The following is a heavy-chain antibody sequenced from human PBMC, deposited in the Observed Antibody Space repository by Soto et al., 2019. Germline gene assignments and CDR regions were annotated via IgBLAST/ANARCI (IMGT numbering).Heavy chain of an antibody. J-gene: IGHJ4*02. CDR2: IYPGDSDT. Sequence: GASLKSSHKGSGYSFSNYWIGWVPQMPGKRLEWMGIIYPGDSDTRYSPSFQGPVTISAEKTIHTAYLQWSSLKASYPAKYYCASSRIMGMTWPFDDWGQGNLVTFYS. CDR1: GYSFSNYW. V-gene: IGHV5-51*01. D-gene: IGHD1-26*01. CDR3: ASSRIMGMTWPFDD.